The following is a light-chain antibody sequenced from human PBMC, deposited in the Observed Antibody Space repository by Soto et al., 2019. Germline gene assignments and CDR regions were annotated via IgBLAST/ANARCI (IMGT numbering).Light chain of an antibody. CDR3: QQRSNWPSTT. CDR2: YTS. V-gene: IGKV3-11*01. Sequence: IVLTQSPATLSSSPGETATLSCRASQYVGTRLAWYQHKPGQAPRLLIYYTSNRATGIPARFSGSGSGTDFTLTINSLAPEDFAVYYCQQRSNWPSTTFGQGTRLEIK. CDR1: QYVGTR. J-gene: IGKJ5*01.